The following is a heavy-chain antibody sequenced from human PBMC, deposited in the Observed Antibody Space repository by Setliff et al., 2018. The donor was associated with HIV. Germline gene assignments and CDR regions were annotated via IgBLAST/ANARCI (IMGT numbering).Heavy chain of an antibody. J-gene: IGHJ4*02. CDR2: IHHSGTA. CDR3: ARLSGGMVPNY. Sequence: SETLSLTCTVSGGSITRTPYYWGWIRQPPGKGLEWIGSIHHSGTAYDNPSLKSRVTISVDPSKNQILLRLSSVAAADTAVYYCARLSGGMVPNYWGQGTLGTAPQ. D-gene: IGHD3-10*01. V-gene: IGHV4-39*01. CDR1: GGSITRTPYY.